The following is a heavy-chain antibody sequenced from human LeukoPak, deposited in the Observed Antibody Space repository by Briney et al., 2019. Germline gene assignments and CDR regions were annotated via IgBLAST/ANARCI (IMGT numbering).Heavy chain of an antibody. V-gene: IGHV3-30*04. CDR2: ISYDGSNK. CDR1: GFTFSSYA. CDR3: AGAVPTTGRFDY. J-gene: IGHJ4*02. Sequence: GGSLRLSCAASGFTFSSYAMHWVRQAPGKGLEWVAVISYDGSNKYYADSVKGRFTISRDNSKNTLFLQMNSLRPEDTAVYYCAGAVPTTGRFDYWGQGTLVTVSS. D-gene: IGHD4-11*01.